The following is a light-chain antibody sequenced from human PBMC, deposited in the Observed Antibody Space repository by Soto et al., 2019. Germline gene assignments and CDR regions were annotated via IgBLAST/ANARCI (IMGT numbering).Light chain of an antibody. V-gene: IGLV2-23*01. CDR2: EGI. Sequence: QSVRTQPASVSGSPGQSITISCTGTSSTVGGFNVVSWYQQHPGKAPNVIIYEGIKRPSGVSNRFSGSNSGSTASLTISGLQAEDEADYYCCSYVGATTYVFGTGTKVTVL. J-gene: IGLJ1*01. CDR1: SSTVGGFNV. CDR3: CSYVGATTYV.